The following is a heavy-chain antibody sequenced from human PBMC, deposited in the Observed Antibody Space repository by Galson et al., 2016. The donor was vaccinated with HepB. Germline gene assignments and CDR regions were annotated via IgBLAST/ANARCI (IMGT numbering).Heavy chain of an antibody. CDR1: GYTFNTYN. J-gene: IGHJ4*02. Sequence: SVKVSCKASGYTFNTYNMHWVRQAPGQGLERMGIIKPSGGNTIYAQKFQDRITMTRDTSTSTVYMELISLRSEDTAVYYWARELDHSFYFDYWGQGTLLTASS. CDR2: IKPSGGNT. V-gene: IGHV1-46*02. CDR3: ARELDHSFYFDY. D-gene: IGHD1-14*01.